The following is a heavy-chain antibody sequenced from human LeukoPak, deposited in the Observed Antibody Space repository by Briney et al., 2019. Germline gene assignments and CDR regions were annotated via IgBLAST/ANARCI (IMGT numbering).Heavy chain of an antibody. CDR3: ARSQECGGDCYQAFDY. J-gene: IGHJ4*02. V-gene: IGHV4-38-2*01. D-gene: IGHD2-21*02. Sequence: PSETLSLTCSVSGYSFTSGHYWGWIRQPPGKGLEWIANIYHTGSAHYNPSLKSRVTISVDTSKNQFSLRLSSMTAADTAVYYCARSQECGGDCYQAFDYWGQGTLVTVSS. CDR1: GYSFTSGHY. CDR2: IYHTGSA.